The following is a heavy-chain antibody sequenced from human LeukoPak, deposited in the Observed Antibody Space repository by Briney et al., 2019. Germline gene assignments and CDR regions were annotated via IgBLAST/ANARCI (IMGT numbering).Heavy chain of an antibody. CDR1: GFTFSSYA. V-gene: IGHV3-30*04. D-gene: IGHD3-10*01. Sequence: GGSLRLSCAASGFTFSSYAMHWVRQAPGKGLEWVAVISYDGSNKYYADSVKGRFTISRDNAKNSLYLQMNSLRAEDTAVYYCARDVLLWFGEREGYFDYWGQGTLVTVSS. J-gene: IGHJ4*02. CDR3: ARDVLLWFGEREGYFDY. CDR2: ISYDGSNK.